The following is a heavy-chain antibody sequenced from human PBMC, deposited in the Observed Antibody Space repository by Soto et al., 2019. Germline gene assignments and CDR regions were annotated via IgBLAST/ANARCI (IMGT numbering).Heavy chain of an antibody. CDR2: INPNSGGT. D-gene: IGHD3-10*01. CDR1: GYTFTGYY. CDR3: ARDGTYYYGSDTYYGMDV. V-gene: IGHV1-2*04. J-gene: IGHJ6*02. Sequence: ASVKVACKATGYTFTGYYIHWVRQAPGQGLEWMGWINPNSGGTNYVQKFQGWVTMTRDTAISTAYMELSRLRSDDTAVYYCARDGTYYYGSDTYYGMDVWGQGTTVTVSS.